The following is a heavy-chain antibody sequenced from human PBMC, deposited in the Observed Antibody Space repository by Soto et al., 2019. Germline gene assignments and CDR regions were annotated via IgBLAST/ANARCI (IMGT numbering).Heavy chain of an antibody. CDR3: AKDLGAYYGSGSYFDY. J-gene: IGHJ4*02. D-gene: IGHD3-10*01. V-gene: IGHV3-23*01. CDR1: GFTFRSDA. Sequence: EVQLLESGGGWVQPGGSLRLSCEASGFTFRSDAMSRVRKAPGKGLEWVSGISGSGGRTNYADSCKGRFTISRDNSKNTLYLQMNSLRAEDTAVYYCAKDLGAYYGSGSYFDYCGQGTLVTVSS. CDR2: ISGSGGRT.